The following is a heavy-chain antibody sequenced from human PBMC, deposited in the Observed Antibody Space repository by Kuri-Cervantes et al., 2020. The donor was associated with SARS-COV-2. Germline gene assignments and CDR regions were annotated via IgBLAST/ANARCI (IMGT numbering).Heavy chain of an antibody. CDR3: ARYRSGWSFDY. CDR1: GFTFSNAW. V-gene: IGHV3-53*01. Sequence: GESLKISCAASGFTFSNAWMNWVRQAPGKGLEWVSILYSDEPYYADSVKGRFTISRDDSKNTLYLQMNSLRAEDTAVYYCARYRSGWSFDYWGQGTLVTVSS. CDR2: LYSDEP. J-gene: IGHJ4*02. D-gene: IGHD6-19*01.